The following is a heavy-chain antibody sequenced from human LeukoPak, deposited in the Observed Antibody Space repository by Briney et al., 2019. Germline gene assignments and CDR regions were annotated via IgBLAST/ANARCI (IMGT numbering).Heavy chain of an antibody. CDR2: IYTSGST. J-gene: IGHJ3*02. Sequence: PSETLSLTCTVSGGSISSGSYYWSWIRQPAGKGLEWIGRIYTSGSTYYNPSLKSRVTISVDTSKNQFSLKLSSVTAADTAVYYCARERESYYYDSSGYYTSAFDIWGQGTMVTVSS. D-gene: IGHD3-22*01. V-gene: IGHV4-61*02. CDR1: GGSISSGSYY. CDR3: ARERESYYYDSSGYYTSAFDI.